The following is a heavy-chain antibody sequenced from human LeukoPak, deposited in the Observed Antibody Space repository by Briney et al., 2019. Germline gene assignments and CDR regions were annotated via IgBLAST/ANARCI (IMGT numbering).Heavy chain of an antibody. D-gene: IGHD1-26*01. CDR2: IKEDGSER. CDR3: ARDQTEVGATTFDP. Sequence: GGSLRLSCEGSAFIFSGHWMNWVRQTPGKGLEWVASIKEDGSERQYVDSVKGRFSISRDNIKGSLFLQLNSLRAEDTAVYYCARDQTEVGATTFDPWGQGTLVTVSS. J-gene: IGHJ5*02. CDR1: AFIFSGHW. V-gene: IGHV3-7*03.